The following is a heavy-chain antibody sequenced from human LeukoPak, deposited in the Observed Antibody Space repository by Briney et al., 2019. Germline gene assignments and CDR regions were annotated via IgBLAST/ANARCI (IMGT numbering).Heavy chain of an antibody. CDR1: GFTFSNYG. J-gene: IGHJ4*02. CDR2: ISGSGDNT. D-gene: IGHD2/OR15-2a*01. Sequence: GGSLRLSCAASGFTFSNYGLRWVRQAPGKGLEWVSGISGSGDNTYYADSVKGRFTISRDNSKNMLYLQMNSLRGEDTAVYYCAKVKMVLVAFDYWGQGNLVTVSS. CDR3: AKVKMVLVAFDY. V-gene: IGHV3-23*01.